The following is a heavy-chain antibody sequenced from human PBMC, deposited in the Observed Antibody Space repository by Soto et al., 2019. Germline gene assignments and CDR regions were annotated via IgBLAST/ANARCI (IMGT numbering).Heavy chain of an antibody. V-gene: IGHV3-64D*06. D-gene: IGHD3-10*01. CDR1: GFPFTIYG. CDR3: VNPPGDDSDNPTSYNG. Sequence: VSLRLSFSASGFPFTIYGVHWVRQAPGKGLQYVSAISSSGDSTYYADSVKGRFSISRDNSKNTLYLQMSSLRAEDTAVYYCVNPPGDDSDNPTSYNGWGRGNLVIGSS. CDR2: ISSSGDST. J-gene: IGHJ2*01.